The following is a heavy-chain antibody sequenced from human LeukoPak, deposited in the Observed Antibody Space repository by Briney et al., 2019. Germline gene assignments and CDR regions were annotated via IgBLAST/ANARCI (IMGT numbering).Heavy chain of an antibody. CDR2: IKQDGSKK. V-gene: IGHV3-7*01. Sequence: PGGSLRLSCVASGFPFSSYWMTWVRQAPGKGLEWVANIKQDGSKKSYVDSVKGRFTISRDNAQNTLFLQMDSLRPEDTAVYYCVRSLRSADFWGQGTLVTVSS. CDR1: GFPFSSYW. CDR3: VRSLRSADF. J-gene: IGHJ4*02.